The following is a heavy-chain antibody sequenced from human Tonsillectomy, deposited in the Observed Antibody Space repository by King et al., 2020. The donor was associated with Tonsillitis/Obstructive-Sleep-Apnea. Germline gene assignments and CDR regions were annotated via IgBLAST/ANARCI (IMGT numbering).Heavy chain of an antibody. Sequence: VQLVESGGGVVQPGRSLRLSCAASGFIFRSYAMHWVRQAPGKGLEWVGFTSYDGSDTYYADSVRGRFTISRDNSRKTLHLQMNSLRAEDTAVYYCATQRAGAQALHDFDFWGQGTMVTVSS. CDR2: TSYDGSDT. V-gene: IGHV3-30*04. J-gene: IGHJ3*01. D-gene: IGHD1-26*01. CDR1: GFIFRSYA. CDR3: ATQRAGAQALHDFDF.